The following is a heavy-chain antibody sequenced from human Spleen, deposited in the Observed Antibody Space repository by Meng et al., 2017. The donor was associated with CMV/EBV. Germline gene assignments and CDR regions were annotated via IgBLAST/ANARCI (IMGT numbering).Heavy chain of an antibody. J-gene: IGHJ4*02. CDR1: GFTFSSYW. CDR3: ARDRYYYDSSGYFSDY. Sequence: ESLKISCAASGFTFSSYWMSWVRQAPGKGLEWVANIKQDGSEKYYVDSVKGRFTISRDNAKNSLYLQMNSLRAEDTAVYYCARDRYYYDSSGYFSDYWGQGTLVTVSS. CDR2: IKQDGSEK. V-gene: IGHV3-7*01. D-gene: IGHD3-22*01.